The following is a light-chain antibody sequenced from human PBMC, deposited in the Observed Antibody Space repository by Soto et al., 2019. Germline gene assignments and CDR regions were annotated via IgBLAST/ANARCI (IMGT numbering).Light chain of an antibody. CDR1: QSVSSGY. CDR2: SAS. V-gene: IGKV3-20*01. CDR3: PQVRA. Sequence: EIVLTQSPGTLSLSPGERATLSCRASQSVSSGYLAWYQQKPGQAPRLLIYSASSRATGIPDRFSGSASGTDFTLTISRLEPKDFAVYYCPQVRAFGQGTRLEMK. J-gene: IGKJ5*01.